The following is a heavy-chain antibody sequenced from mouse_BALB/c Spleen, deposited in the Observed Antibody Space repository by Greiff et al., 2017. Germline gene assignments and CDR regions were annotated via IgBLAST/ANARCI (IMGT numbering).Heavy chain of an antibody. D-gene: IGHD1-1*01. CDR2: IRSKSNNYAT. J-gene: IGHJ4*01. CDR1: GFTFNTYA. Sequence: EVQRVESGGGLVQPKGSLKLSCAASGFTFNTYAMNWVRQAPGKGLEWVARIRSKSNNYATYYADSVKDRFTISRDDSQSMLYLQMNNLKTEDTAMYYCVRHYYGSSLYAMDYWGQGTSVTVSS. CDR3: VRHYYGSSLYAMDY. V-gene: IGHV10-1*02.